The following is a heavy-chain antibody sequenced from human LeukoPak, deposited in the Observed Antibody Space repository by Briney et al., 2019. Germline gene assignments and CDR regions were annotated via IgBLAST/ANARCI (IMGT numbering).Heavy chain of an antibody. D-gene: IGHD3-3*01. J-gene: IGHJ4*02. Sequence: SETLSLTCAVYGAPYNAYYWGWIRQPPGKGLEWIGDIDHRGTATYNPSLKSRLTISADASKNQFSLKLNSVTDADTAVYYCAVGITILGVAASFDSWGQGNLVIVSS. CDR2: IDHRGTA. CDR3: AVGITILGVAASFDS. CDR1: GAPYNAYY. V-gene: IGHV4-34*01.